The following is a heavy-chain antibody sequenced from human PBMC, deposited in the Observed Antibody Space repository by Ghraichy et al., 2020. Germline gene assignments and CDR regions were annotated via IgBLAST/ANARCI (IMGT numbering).Heavy chain of an antibody. CDR2: IYYSGST. CDR3: ARFNYYDSSGYYSYFDY. Sequence: SETLSHTCTVSGGSISSYYWSWIRQPPGKGLEWIGYIYYSGSTNYNPSLKSRVTISVDTSKNQFSLKLSSVTAADTAVYYCARFNYYDSSGYYSYFDYWGQGTLVTVSS. J-gene: IGHJ4*02. D-gene: IGHD3-22*01. CDR1: GGSISSYY. V-gene: IGHV4-59*01.